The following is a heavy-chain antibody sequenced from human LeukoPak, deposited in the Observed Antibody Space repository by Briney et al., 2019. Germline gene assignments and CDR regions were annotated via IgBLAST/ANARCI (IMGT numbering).Heavy chain of an antibody. V-gene: IGHV4-39*01. Sequence: SETLSLTCTVSGGSISSSSYYWGWIRQPPGKGLEWIGSIYHSGSAHSNPSLKSRVTMSVDTSKNQFSLQLSSVTAADTAVYYCARQQDTSTWPPIDYWGQGTLVTVSS. CDR2: IYHSGSA. CDR3: ARQQDTSTWPPIDY. D-gene: IGHD2-2*01. J-gene: IGHJ4*02. CDR1: GGSISSSSYY.